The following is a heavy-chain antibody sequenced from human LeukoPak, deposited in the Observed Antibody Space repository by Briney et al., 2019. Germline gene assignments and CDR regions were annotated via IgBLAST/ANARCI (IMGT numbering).Heavy chain of an antibody. D-gene: IGHD6-19*01. CDR2: ISSSGSTI. CDR1: GFTFSSYE. Sequence: PGGSLRLSCAASGFTFSSYEMNWVRQAPGKGLEWVSYISSSGSTIYYADSVKGRFTISRDNAKNSLYLQMNSLRAEDTAVYYCARGGMTVVGILSYWGQGTLVTVSS. V-gene: IGHV3-48*03. CDR3: ARGGMTVVGILSY. J-gene: IGHJ4*02.